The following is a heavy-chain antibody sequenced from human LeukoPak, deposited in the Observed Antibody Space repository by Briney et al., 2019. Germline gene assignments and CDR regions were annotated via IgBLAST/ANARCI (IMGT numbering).Heavy chain of an antibody. D-gene: IGHD5-18*01. V-gene: IGHV3-21*01. CDR2: ISSSSSFI. J-gene: IGHJ3*02. CDR1: GFTFSRYS. Sequence: GGSLRLSCAASGFTFSRYSMNWVSQAPGKGLEWVSSISSSSSFIYYADSVKGRFTISRDNAKNSLYLQMNSLRAEDTAVYYCARDRSRGLLDAFDIWGQGTMVTVSS. CDR3: ARDRSRGLLDAFDI.